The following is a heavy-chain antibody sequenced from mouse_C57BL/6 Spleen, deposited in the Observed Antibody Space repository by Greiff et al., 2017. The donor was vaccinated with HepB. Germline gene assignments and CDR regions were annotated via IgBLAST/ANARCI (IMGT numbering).Heavy chain of an antibody. CDR1: GYTFTSYW. J-gene: IGHJ4*01. D-gene: IGHD1-1*01. CDR2: IHPNSGST. CDR3: ARNPQGTVVDYYAMDY. V-gene: IGHV1-64*01. Sequence: QVQLQQPGAELVKPGASVKLSCKASGYTFTSYWMHWVKQRPGQGLEWIGMIHPNSGSTNYNEKFKSKATLTVDKSSSTAYMQLSSLTSEDSAVYYCARNPQGTVVDYYAMDYWGQGTSVTVSS.